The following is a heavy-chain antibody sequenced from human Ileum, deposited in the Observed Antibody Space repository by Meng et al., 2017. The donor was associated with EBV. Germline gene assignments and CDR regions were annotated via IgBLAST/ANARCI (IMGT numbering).Heavy chain of an antibody. Sequence: EPLQVSGPGRVEPSGTLALTWAVSGGSISSSNWWSWVRQAPGKGLEWIGEIHHTESTNYNPSLKSRVTISVDKSKNQFSLKLSSVTAADTAVYYCARESYSDSSGYYSLDYWGQGSLVTVSS. D-gene: IGHD3-22*01. CDR2: IHHTEST. CDR3: ARESYSDSSGYYSLDY. V-gene: IGHV4-4*02. CDR1: GGSISSSNW. J-gene: IGHJ4*02.